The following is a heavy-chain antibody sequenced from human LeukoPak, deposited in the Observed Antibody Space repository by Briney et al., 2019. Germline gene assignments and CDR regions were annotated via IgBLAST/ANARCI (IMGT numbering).Heavy chain of an antibody. CDR2: ISGSGGST. V-gene: IGHV3-23*01. Sequence: PGGSLRLSCAASGFTFSSYAMSWVRQAPGKGLEWVSAISGSGGSTYYADSVKGRFTISRDNSKNTLYLQMNSLRAEDTAVYYCAKDLSTLEWPTIYYYYYMDVWGKGTTVTVSS. D-gene: IGHD3-3*01. J-gene: IGHJ6*03. CDR1: GFTFSSYA. CDR3: AKDLSTLEWPTIYYYYYMDV.